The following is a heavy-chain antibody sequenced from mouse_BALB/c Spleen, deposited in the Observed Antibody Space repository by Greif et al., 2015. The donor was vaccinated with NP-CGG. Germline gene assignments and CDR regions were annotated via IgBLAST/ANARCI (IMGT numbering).Heavy chain of an antibody. Sequence: VKLLESGAELVRPGTSVKVSCKASGYAFTNYLIEWVKQRPGQGLEWIGVINPGRGGTNYNEKFKGKATLTADKSSSSAYMQLSSLTSDDSAVYFCARRRTAMDYWGQGTSVTVSS. J-gene: IGHJ4*01. CDR2: INPGRGGT. CDR1: GYAFTNYL. CDR3: ARRRTAMDY. V-gene: IGHV1-54*01.